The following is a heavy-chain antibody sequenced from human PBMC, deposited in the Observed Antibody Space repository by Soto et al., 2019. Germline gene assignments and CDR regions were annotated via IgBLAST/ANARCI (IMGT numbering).Heavy chain of an antibody. J-gene: IGHJ3*02. D-gene: IGHD3-10*01. CDR1: GFSFTSYT. CDR2: ISAGGRSI. Sequence: EVQLVESGGGLVKPGGSLRVSCAASGFSFTSYTMNWVRQAPGKGLEWVASISAGGRSIYYADSLKGRSTVSRDNAKSSLYLQMNSLRAEDMAVHYCARSTPGNPFDIWGQGTMVTVSS. V-gene: IGHV3-21*01. CDR3: ARSTPGNPFDI.